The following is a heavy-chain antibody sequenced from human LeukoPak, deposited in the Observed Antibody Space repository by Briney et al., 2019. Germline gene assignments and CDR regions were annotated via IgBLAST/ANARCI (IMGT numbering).Heavy chain of an antibody. D-gene: IGHD5-18*01. CDR1: GYTFTDYF. CDR2: INSNSGGT. J-gene: IGHJ4*02. V-gene: IGHV1-2*02. CDR3: ARGAGYSSPRGDY. Sequence: ASVKVSCKASGYTFTDYFMHWVRQAPGQGLEWMGWINSNSGGTHYAQKFQGRVTMTRDTSISTAYMELSRLRSDDTAVYYCARGAGYSSPRGDYWGQGTLVTVSS.